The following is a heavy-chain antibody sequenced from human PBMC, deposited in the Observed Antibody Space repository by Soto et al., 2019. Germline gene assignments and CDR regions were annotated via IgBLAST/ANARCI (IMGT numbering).Heavy chain of an antibody. CDR2: IDPSDSQT. J-gene: IGHJ6*02. CDR3: ARRLLPWRLDV. CDR1: GYSFAGYW. V-gene: IGHV5-10-1*04. D-gene: IGHD2-15*01. Sequence: GESLKISCKGSGYSFAGYWITWVRQKPGKGLEWVGRIDPSDSQTYHSPSFQGQVTISADKSISTAYLQWSSLKASDTAMCYCARRLLPWRLDVWGQGTTVTVSS.